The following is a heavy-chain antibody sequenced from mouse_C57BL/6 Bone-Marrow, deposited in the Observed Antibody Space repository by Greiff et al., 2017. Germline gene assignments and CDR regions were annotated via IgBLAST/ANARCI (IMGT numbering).Heavy chain of an antibody. CDR2: IYPSDSET. CDR1: GYTFTSYC. Sequence: VQLQQPGAELVRPGSSVKLSCKASGYTFTSYCMDWVKQRPGQGLEWIGNIYPSDSETHYNPKFKDKATLTVDKSSSTAYMQLSSLTSEDSAVYYCARLSYWGQGTSVTVSS. V-gene: IGHV1-61*01. CDR3: ARLSY. J-gene: IGHJ4*01.